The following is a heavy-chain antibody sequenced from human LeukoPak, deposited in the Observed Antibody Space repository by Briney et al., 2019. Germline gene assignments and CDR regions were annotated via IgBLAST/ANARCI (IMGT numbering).Heavy chain of an antibody. CDR3: ARGTPAMVRPRGYFAL. V-gene: IGHV3-66*01. Sequence: PGGSLRLSCAASGFTVSSNYMSWVRQAPGKGLEWVSVIYSGGSTYYADSVKGRFTISRDNSKNTLSLQMNSLRAEDTAVYYCARGTPAMVRPRGYFALWGRGTLVTVSS. CDR2: IYSGGST. D-gene: IGHD3-10*01. CDR1: GFTVSSNY. J-gene: IGHJ2*01.